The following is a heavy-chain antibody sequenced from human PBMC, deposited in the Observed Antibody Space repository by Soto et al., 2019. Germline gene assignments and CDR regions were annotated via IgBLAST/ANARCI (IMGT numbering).Heavy chain of an antibody. CDR2: INSDGSST. J-gene: IGHJ4*02. V-gene: IGHV3-74*02. D-gene: IGHD6-19*01. Sequence: VHLVESGGGLVQPGGSLRLSCAASGFTFSSYWMHWVRQAPGKGLVWVSRINSDGSSTSYADSVKGRFTISRDNAKNTLYLQMNSLRAEDTAVYYCAVAVAGPTAIGYWGQGTLVTVSS. CDR3: AVAVAGPTAIGY. CDR1: GFTFSSYW.